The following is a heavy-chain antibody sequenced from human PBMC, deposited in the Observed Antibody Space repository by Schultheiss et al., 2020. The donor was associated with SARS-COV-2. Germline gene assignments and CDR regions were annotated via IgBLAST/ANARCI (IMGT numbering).Heavy chain of an antibody. D-gene: IGHD2-2*01. CDR2: ISSNGGST. CDR3: ARDIVVVPAATSGYMDV. J-gene: IGHJ6*03. V-gene: IGHV3-64*02. CDR1: GFIFSSYV. Sequence: GGSLRLSCAASGFIFSSYVMYWVRQAPGKGLEYVSAISSNGGSTYYADSVKGRFTISRDNAKNSLYLQMNSLRAEDTALYHCARDIVVVPAATSGYMDVWGQGTTVTVSS.